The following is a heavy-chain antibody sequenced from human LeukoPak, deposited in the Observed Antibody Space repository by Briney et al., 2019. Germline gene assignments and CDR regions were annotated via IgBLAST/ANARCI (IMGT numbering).Heavy chain of an antibody. D-gene: IGHD3-10*01. CDR2: ISGSGGST. V-gene: IGHV3-23*01. Sequence: GGSLRLSCAASGFSFSSYGMSWVRQAPGKGLEWVSAISGSGGSTYYADSVKGRFTISRDNAKNTVFLQMSSLRAEDTALYYCARKSASGNYPLDYWGQGTLVTVSS. CDR1: GFSFSSYG. CDR3: ARKSASGNYPLDY. J-gene: IGHJ4*02.